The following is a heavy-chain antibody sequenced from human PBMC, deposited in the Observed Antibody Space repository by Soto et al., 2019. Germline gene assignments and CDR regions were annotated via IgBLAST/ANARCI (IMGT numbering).Heavy chain of an antibody. CDR1: GYTFTSYG. CDR3: ARSWVTGKGGIDV. CDR2: INGYTGNT. V-gene: IGHV1-18*01. J-gene: IGHJ6*02. D-gene: IGHD3-16*01. Sequence: QVQLVQSGAEVKKPGASVKVSCKASGYTFTSYGLSWVRQAPGQGLEWMGWINGYTGNTNYAQKFQGRVTMTTDTSTNTAYLDLWTLISDDTAVYYCARSWVTGKGGIDVWGQRTTVTVSS.